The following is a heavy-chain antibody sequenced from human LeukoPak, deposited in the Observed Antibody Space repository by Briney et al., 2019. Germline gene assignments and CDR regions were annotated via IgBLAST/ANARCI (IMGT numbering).Heavy chain of an antibody. V-gene: IGHV4-38-2*01. CDR1: GYSICSGYY. Sequence: SETLSLTCAVSGYSICSGYYWGWIRQPPGKGLEWIGSIYHSGSTYYNPSLKSRVTISVDTSKNQFSLKLSSVTAADTAVYYCARQSGPAAIYYYYYMDVWGKGTTVTVSS. CDR2: IYHSGST. D-gene: IGHD2-2*01. J-gene: IGHJ6*03. CDR3: ARQSGPAAIYYYYYMDV.